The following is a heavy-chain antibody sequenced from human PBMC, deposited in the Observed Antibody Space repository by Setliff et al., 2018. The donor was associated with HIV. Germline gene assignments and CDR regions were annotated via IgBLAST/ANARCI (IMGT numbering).Heavy chain of an antibody. CDR2: INYDESSE. CDR3: AKDGDYRSGDYDAFDI. D-gene: IGHD6-25*01. V-gene: IGHV3-30*02. J-gene: IGHJ3*02. CDR1: G. Sequence: GMHWVRQAPGKGPEWVAFINYDESSEYYADSVKGRVTISRDNFRNTVDLQMNNLRPEDTAVYYCAKDGDYRSGDYDAFDIWGQGTMVTVSS.